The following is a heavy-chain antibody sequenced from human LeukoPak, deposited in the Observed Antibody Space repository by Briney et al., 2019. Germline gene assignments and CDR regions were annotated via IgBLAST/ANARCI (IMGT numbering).Heavy chain of an antibody. J-gene: IGHJ3*01. D-gene: IGHD3-10*01. CDR2: IKADGSVV. V-gene: IGHV3-7*01. CDR1: RFTISGYY. Sequence: PGGSLRLSRAASRFTISGYYMSWVRQAPGKGLEWVANIKADGSVVNYVDTVGGRFTISRDNAKNSLYLQLNSLRAEDTAVYYCARDWCDSGSYCRGAGLDLWGQGTMVTVSS. CDR3: ARDWCDSGSYCRGAGLDL.